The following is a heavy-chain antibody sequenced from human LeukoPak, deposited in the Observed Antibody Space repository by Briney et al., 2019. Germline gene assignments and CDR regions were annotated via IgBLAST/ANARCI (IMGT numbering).Heavy chain of an antibody. CDR2: INHSGST. CDR1: GGSFSGYY. J-gene: IGHJ4*02. V-gene: IGHV4-34*01. CDR3: ARAFWRRYCSSTSCPRSASDY. D-gene: IGHD2-2*01. Sequence: SETLSLTCAVYGGSFSGYYWSWIRQPPGHGREGIGEINHSGSTNYNPSLKGRDTISVHTSKNQFSLKLSSVTAADTAVYYCARAFWRRYCSSTSCPRSASDYWGQETLVTVSS.